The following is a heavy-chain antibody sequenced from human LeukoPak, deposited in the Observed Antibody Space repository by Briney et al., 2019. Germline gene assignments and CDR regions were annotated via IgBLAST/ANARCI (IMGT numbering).Heavy chain of an antibody. D-gene: IGHD2-2*01. CDR3: ARDRGYCSSIRCYYYFDY. CDR2: IYSSGST. CDR1: GGSMSSYY. J-gene: IGHJ4*02. Sequence: PSETLSLTCTVSGGSMSSYYWSWIRQPAGKGLEWIGRIYSSGSTNYNPSLKSRVTMSVDTSKNQFSLMLTSVTDADTAVYYCARDRGYCSSIRCYYYFDYWGQGTLLTVSS. V-gene: IGHV4-4*07.